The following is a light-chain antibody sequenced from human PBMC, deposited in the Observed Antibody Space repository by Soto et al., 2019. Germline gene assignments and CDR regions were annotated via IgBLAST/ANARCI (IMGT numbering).Light chain of an antibody. CDR2: GAS. J-gene: IGKJ5*01. V-gene: IGKV3-20*01. CDR1: QTLTNNY. Sequence: EIMLTQSPGTLSLSPGESATLSCRAGQTLTNNYLAWYQQKPGQAPRVLIYGASYRATGIPVRFSGSGSGTDFALTISRLEPDDFAVYSCQQYGSSPITFGQGTRLEMK. CDR3: QQYGSSPIT.